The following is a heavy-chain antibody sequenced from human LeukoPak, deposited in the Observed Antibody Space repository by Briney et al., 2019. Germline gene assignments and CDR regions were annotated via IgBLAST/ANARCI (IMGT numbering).Heavy chain of an antibody. CDR3: ARGFDILTGYRE. Sequence: ASVRVSCKASGYTFIIYNINWLRQATGQGDEWMGWVNPRSGDAGYLQKFQGRLTITRDTAIDTAYMDLSRLRSDDTAVYYCARGFDILTGYREWGQGTLVTVSS. CDR1: GYTFIIYN. J-gene: IGHJ4*02. V-gene: IGHV1-8*03. D-gene: IGHD3-9*01. CDR2: VNPRSGDA.